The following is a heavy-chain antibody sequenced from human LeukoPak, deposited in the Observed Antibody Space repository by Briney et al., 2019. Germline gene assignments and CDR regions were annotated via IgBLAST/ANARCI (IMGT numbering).Heavy chain of an antibody. D-gene: IGHD5-24*01. Sequence: GESLKISCQGSGYSFTNYWINWVRQMPGKGLEWMGSIDPSESYIDFSPFFQGQVTISPDKSINTAFLQWSSLKASDTAMYYCARGLMALTISTEGDWFDPWGQGTLVTVSS. CDR1: GYSFTNYW. V-gene: IGHV5-10-1*04. CDR3: ARGLMALTISTEGDWFDP. CDR2: IDPSESYI. J-gene: IGHJ5*02.